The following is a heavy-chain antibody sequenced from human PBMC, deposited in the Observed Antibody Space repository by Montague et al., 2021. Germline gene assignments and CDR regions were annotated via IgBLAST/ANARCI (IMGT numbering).Heavy chain of an antibody. CDR2: ITYTGNT. CDR3: ARLDIVLIYWGFDY. CDR1: GGSNSSSNYH. J-gene: IGHJ4*02. D-gene: IGHD2-8*01. V-gene: IGHV4-39*01. Sequence: SETLSLTCTVSGGSNSSSNYHWGWIRQPPGKGLEWIGSITYTGNTYYNPPLKSRVTMSVDTSRNQFSLKLTSVTAADTAVYYCARLDIVLIYWGFDYWGQGTLVTVSS.